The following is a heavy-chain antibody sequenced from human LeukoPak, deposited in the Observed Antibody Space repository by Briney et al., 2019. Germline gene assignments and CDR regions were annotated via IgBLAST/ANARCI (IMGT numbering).Heavy chain of an antibody. V-gene: IGHV4-59*01. CDR1: GGSISNYY. CDR3: ARGWVRYDILTGYREADYYYMDV. J-gene: IGHJ6*03. CDR2: IYYSGST. D-gene: IGHD3-9*01. Sequence: SETLSLTCTVSGGSISNYYWSWIRQPPGKGLEWIGYIYYSGSTNYNPSLKSRVAISVDTSKNQFSLTLSSVTAADTDVYYCARGWVRYDILTGYREADYYYMDVWGKGTTVTISS.